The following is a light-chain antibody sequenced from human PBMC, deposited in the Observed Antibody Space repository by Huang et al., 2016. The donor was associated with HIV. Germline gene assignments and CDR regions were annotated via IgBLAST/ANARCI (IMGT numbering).Light chain of an antibody. CDR1: QSISSY. Sequence: DIQMTQSPSSLSASVGDRVTITCRASQSISSYLHWYQQKPGKAPKLLIYAASSLQSVVPSRFSGSGSGTDFTLTISSLQPEDFATYYCQQSYSSWTFGQGTKVEIK. V-gene: IGKV1-39*01. CDR2: AAS. J-gene: IGKJ1*01. CDR3: QQSYSSWT.